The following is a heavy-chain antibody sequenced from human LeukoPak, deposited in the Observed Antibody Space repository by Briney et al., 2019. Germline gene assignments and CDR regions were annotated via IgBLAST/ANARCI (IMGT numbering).Heavy chain of an antibody. CDR3: ARDPLGTRPGFDY. CDR1: GFTFSSYA. V-gene: IGHV3-30*04. CDR2: ISYDGSNK. J-gene: IGHJ4*02. D-gene: IGHD1-1*01. Sequence: LRLSCAASGFTFSSYAMHWVRQAPGKGLEWVAVISYDGSNKYYADSVKGRFIISRDKSKNTLYLQMNSLRAEDTAVYYCARDPLGTRPGFDYWGQGTLVTVSS.